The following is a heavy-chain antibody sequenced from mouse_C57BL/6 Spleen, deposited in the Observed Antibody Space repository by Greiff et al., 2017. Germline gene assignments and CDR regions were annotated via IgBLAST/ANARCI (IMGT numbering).Heavy chain of an antibody. Sequence: VKVVESGPELVKPGASVKISCKASGYAFSSSWMNWVKQRPGKGLEWIGRIYPGDGDTNYNGKFKVKATLTADKSSSTAYMQLSSLTSDDSAVYFCARKNDYDEGFGYWGQGTTLTVSS. D-gene: IGHD2-4*01. J-gene: IGHJ2*01. V-gene: IGHV1-82*01. CDR1: GYAFSSSW. CDR3: ARKNDYDEGFGY. CDR2: IYPGDGDT.